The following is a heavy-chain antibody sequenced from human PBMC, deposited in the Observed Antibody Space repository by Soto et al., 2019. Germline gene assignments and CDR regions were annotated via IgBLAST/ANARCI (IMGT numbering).Heavy chain of an antibody. D-gene: IGHD3-9*01. Sequence: PSETLSLTCPVSGGSISSSSYYWGWIRQPPGKGLEWIGSIYYSGSTYYNPSLKSRVTISVDTSKNQFSLKLSSVTAADTAVYYCARLFYYDILTGYLDNWLDPWGQGTLVTVSS. CDR3: ARLFYYDILTGYLDNWLDP. CDR1: GGSISSSSYY. V-gene: IGHV4-39*01. CDR2: IYYSGST. J-gene: IGHJ5*02.